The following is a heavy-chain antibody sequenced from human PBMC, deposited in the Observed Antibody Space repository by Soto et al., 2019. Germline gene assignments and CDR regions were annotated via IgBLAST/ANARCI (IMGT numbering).Heavy chain of an antibody. D-gene: IGHD2-15*01. CDR1: DGFISSSNY. Sequence: QVQLQESGPGLVKPSGTLSLTCAVSDGFISSSNYWSWVRQPPGKGLEWIGQVYHNGGPSYNPSLRSRVTMSIDKSKNQFSLNLSAVTAADTAVYFCVRHGGRLFDYWGLGHLVTVSS. CDR3: VRHGGRLFDY. V-gene: IGHV4-4*02. J-gene: IGHJ4*02. CDR2: VYHNGGP.